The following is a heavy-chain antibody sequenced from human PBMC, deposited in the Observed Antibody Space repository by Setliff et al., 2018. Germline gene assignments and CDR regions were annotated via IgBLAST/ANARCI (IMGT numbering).Heavy chain of an antibody. D-gene: IGHD3-3*01. CDR1: GGSISSSSYY. Sequence: LSLTCTVSGGSISSSSYYWGWIRQPPGKGLEWIGSIYYSGSTYYNPSLKSRVTISVDTSKNQFSLKLSSVTAADTAVYYCARRATYYNFWSGYYDYWGQGTLVTVSS. J-gene: IGHJ4*02. CDR2: IYYSGST. CDR3: ARRATYYNFWSGYYDY. V-gene: IGHV4-39*07.